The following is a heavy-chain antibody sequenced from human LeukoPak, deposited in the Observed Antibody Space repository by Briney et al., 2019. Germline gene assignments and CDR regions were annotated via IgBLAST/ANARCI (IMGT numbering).Heavy chain of an antibody. CDR3: ARESGYSDWFDP. V-gene: IGHV4-31*03. D-gene: IGHD3-22*01. Sequence: PSETLSLTCTVSGGSISSGGYYWSWIRQHPGKGLEWIGYIYYSGSTYYNPSLKSRVTISLNTSKNQFSLKLSSVTAADMAVYYCARESGYSDWFDPWGQGTLVTVSS. J-gene: IGHJ5*02. CDR2: IYYSGST. CDR1: GGSISSGGYY.